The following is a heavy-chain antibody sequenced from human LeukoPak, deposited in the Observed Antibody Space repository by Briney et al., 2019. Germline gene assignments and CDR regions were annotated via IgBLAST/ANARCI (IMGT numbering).Heavy chain of an antibody. D-gene: IGHD1-26*01. CDR2: INHSGST. Sequence: SETLSLTCAVYGGSFGGYYWSWIRQPPGKGLEWIGEINHSGSTNYNPSLKSRVTISVDTSKKQFSLNLSSVTAADTAVYYCARSRGNLRGNYGMDVWGQGTTVTVSS. V-gene: IGHV4-34*01. CDR1: GGSFGGYY. CDR3: ARSRGNLRGNYGMDV. J-gene: IGHJ6*02.